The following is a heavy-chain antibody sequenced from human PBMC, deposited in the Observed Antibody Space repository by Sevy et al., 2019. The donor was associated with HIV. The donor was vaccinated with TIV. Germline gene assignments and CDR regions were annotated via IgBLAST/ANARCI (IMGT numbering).Heavy chain of an antibody. CDR1: GFTFSGSA. V-gene: IGHV3-73*01. J-gene: IGHJ4*02. CDR2: SRSNGNSYAT. Sequence: GGSLRLSCAASGFTFSGSAIQWVRQASGKGLEWVGRSRSNGNSYATAYAASVKGRSTISRDDSKKTAYLQMNSLKTEDTAVYYCTRGGGRDSSSWYDYFDYWGQGTMVTVSS. D-gene: IGHD6-13*01. CDR3: TRGGGRDSSSWYDYFDY.